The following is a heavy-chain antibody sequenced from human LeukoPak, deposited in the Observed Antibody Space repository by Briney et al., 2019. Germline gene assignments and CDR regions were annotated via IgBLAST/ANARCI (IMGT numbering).Heavy chain of an antibody. V-gene: IGHV3-48*04. CDR3: ARETGYCRRSCSGVGY. CDR1: GFTFSSYG. J-gene: IGHJ4*02. D-gene: IGHD2-15*01. CDR2: ISSSSSTI. Sequence: GGSLRLSCAASGFTFSSYGMSWVRQAPGKGLEWVSDISSSSSTIYYADSVKGRFTISRDNAKNSLYLQMNSPRAEDTAVYYCARETGYCRRSCSGVGYWGQGTLVTVSS.